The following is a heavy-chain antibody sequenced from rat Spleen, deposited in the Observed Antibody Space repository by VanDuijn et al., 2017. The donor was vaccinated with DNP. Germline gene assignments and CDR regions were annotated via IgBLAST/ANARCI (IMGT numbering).Heavy chain of an antibody. CDR1: GFTFSSFP. Sequence: EVKLVESGGGLVQPGRSMKLSCAASGFTFSSFPMAWVRQAPTKGLEWVATITTSGGSTYYRDSVKGRFTISRDNAKSTLYLQMNSLRSEDMATYYCARRLRRVSLHYYAMDAWGQGTSVTVSS. CDR3: ARRLRRVSLHYYAMDA. CDR2: ITTSGGST. D-gene: IGHD1-11*01. V-gene: IGHV5-46*01. J-gene: IGHJ4*01.